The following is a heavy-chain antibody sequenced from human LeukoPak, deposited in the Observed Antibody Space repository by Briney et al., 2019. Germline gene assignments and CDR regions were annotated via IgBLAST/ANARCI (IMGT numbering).Heavy chain of an antibody. V-gene: IGHV4-59*01. CDR1: GGSISSYY. Sequence: SETLSLTCTVSGGSISSYYWSWIRQPPGKGLEWIGYIYYSGSTNYNPSLKSRVTISVDTSKNQFSLKLSSVTAADTAVYYCASIGMATISYWGQGTLVTVSS. D-gene: IGHD5-24*01. CDR2: IYYSGST. J-gene: IGHJ4*02. CDR3: ASIGMATISY.